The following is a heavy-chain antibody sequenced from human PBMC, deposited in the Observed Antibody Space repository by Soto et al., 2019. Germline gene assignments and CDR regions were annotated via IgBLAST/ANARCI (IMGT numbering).Heavy chain of an antibody. CDR1: GFRFTDVW. V-gene: IGHV3-15*01. CDR2: IKRKMDGETT. CDR3: AAEAQCSSVDCRVAFDI. J-gene: IGHJ3*02. Sequence: EVQLVESGGGVIKAGGSLRLSCEASGFRFTDVWMTWVRQAPGKRLEWVGRIKRKMDGETTAYASPVKRRYSISSEDLKNTLFLQRNSLKSEGTGVAYCAAEAQCSSVDCRVAFDIWGQGTMVIVSS. D-gene: IGHD2-2*01.